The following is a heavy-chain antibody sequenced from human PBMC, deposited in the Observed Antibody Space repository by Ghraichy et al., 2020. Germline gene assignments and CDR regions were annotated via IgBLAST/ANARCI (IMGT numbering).Heavy chain of an antibody. CDR3: ARDRIPLSANKPVGVSGDY. Sequence: ASVKVSCKASGYTFTSYGISWVRQAPGQGLEWMGWISAYNGNTNYAQKLQGRVTMTTDTSTSTAYMELRSLRSDDTAVYYCARDRIPLSANKPVGVSGDYWGQGTLVTVSS. CDR2: ISAYNGNT. CDR1: GYTFTSYG. J-gene: IGHJ4*02. D-gene: IGHD2-2*02. V-gene: IGHV1-18*01.